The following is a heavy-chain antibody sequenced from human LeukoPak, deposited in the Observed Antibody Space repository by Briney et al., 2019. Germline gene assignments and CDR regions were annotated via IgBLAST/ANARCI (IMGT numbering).Heavy chain of an antibody. CDR1: GFTFSTFA. CDR3: AKGPHSSGYFYFEK. J-gene: IGHJ4*02. CDR2: ISGSGGST. V-gene: IGHV3-23*01. D-gene: IGHD3-22*01. Sequence: GGSLRLSCAASGFTFSTFAMVWVRQAPGKGLEWVSTISGSGGSTYYADSVKGRFTISRDDSKNTPYLQMNSLRAEDTAVYYCAKGPHSSGYFYFEKWGQGTLVTVSS.